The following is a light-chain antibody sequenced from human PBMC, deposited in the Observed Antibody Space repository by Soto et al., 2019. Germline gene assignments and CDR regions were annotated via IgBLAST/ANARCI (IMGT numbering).Light chain of an antibody. Sequence: QSVLTQPPSASGTPGRRVTISCPGGRYNIGSNTVNWYQQVPGTAPRLLIHRDHQRPSGVPDRFSGSKSGTSASLAISGLQSEDEADYYCAAWDDSLNGYVVFGGGTQLTVL. CDR2: RDH. CDR1: RYNIGSNT. J-gene: IGLJ2*01. CDR3: AAWDDSLNGYVV. V-gene: IGLV1-44*01.